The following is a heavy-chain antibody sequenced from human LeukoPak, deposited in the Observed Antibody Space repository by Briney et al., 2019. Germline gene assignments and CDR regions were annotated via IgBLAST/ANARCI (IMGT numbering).Heavy chain of an antibody. CDR2: IYYSGST. V-gene: IGHV4-59*01. D-gene: IGHD3-10*01. CDR1: GGSISSYY. J-gene: IGHJ6*02. CDR3: ASARVYGSRNYYYYGLDV. Sequence: PSETLSLTCTVSGGSISSYYWSWIRQPPGKGLEWIGYIYYSGSTNYNPSLKSRVTMSVDTSKNQFSLKLSSVTAADTAVYYCASARVYGSRNYYYYGLDVWGQGTTVTVSS.